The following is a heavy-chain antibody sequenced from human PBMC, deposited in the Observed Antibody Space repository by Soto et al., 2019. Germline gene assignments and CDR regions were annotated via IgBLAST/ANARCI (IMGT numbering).Heavy chain of an antibody. CDR1: GFTFTSYA. CDR2: ISASGGST. CDR3: AKTTKVGYCSGGTCSTFDS. V-gene: IGHV3-23*01. Sequence: PGGSLRLSCAASGFTFTSYAVSWVRQSPGKGLEWVSAISASGGSTYYADSVKGRFTISRDNSKNTLYLQVNSLRAEDTAVYYCAKTTKVGYCSGGTCSTFDSWGQGTRVTVSS. J-gene: IGHJ4*02. D-gene: IGHD2-15*01.